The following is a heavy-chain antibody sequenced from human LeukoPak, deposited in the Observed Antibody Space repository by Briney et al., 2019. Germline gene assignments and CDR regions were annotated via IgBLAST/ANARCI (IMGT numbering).Heavy chain of an antibody. CDR2: ISSSSSYI. J-gene: IGHJ4*02. V-gene: IGHV3-21*01. CDR3: ARGYCSSTSCKPYYFDY. D-gene: IGHD2-2*01. CDR1: GFTFSSYS. Sequence: GGSLRLSCAASGFTFSSYSMNWVRQAPGKGLEWVSSISSSSSYIYYADSVKGRFTISRDIAKNSLYLQMNSLGAEDTAVYYCARGYCSSTSCKPYYFDYWGQGTLVTVSS.